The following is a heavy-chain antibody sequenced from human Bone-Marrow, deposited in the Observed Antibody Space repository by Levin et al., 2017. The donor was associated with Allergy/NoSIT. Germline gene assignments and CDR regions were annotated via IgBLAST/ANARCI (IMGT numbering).Heavy chain of an antibody. CDR2: ISGPGGST. CDR3: AKSLSRPDCSGGRCYCEDY. J-gene: IGHJ4*02. D-gene: IGHD2-15*01. Sequence: GGSLRLSCAASGFTFSSYTVSWVRQAPGKGLEWVSAISGPGGSTYYADSVKGRFTISRDNSKNTLYLQMNSLRAEDTAVYYCAKSLSRPDCSGGRCYCEDYWGQGTLVTVSS. V-gene: IGHV3-23*01. CDR1: GFTFSSYT.